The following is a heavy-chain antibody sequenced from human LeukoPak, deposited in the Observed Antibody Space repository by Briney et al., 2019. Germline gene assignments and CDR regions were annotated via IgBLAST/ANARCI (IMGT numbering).Heavy chain of an antibody. V-gene: IGHV3-23*01. CDR1: GFTFSSYA. CDR3: AKDGYYDFWSGYYYGSGGFRGMDV. D-gene: IGHD3-3*01. J-gene: IGHJ6*02. Sequence: GGSLRLPCAASGFTFSSYAMSWVRQAPGKGLEWVSAISGSGGSTYYADSVKGRFTISRDNSKNTLYLQMNSLRAEDTAVYYCAKDGYYDFWSGYYYGSGGFRGMDVWGQGTTVTVSS. CDR2: ISGSGGST.